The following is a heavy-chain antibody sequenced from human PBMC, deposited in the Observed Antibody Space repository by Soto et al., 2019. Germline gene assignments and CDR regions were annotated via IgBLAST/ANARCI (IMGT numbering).Heavy chain of an antibody. CDR2: IIPIFGTA. CDR1: GGTFSSYA. V-gene: IGHV1-69*13. D-gene: IGHD7-27*01. CDR3: ATLVGFQLGWFDP. J-gene: IGHJ5*02. Sequence: SVKVSCKASGGTFSSYAISWVRQAPGQGLEWMGGIIPIFGTANYAQKFQGRVTITADESTSTAYMELSSLRSEDTAVYYCATLVGFQLGWFDPWGQGTLVTVSS.